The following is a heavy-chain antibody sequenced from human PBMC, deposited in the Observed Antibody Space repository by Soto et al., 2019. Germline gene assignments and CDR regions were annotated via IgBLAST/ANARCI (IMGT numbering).Heavy chain of an antibody. V-gene: IGHV4-31*03. CDR3: ARDRDGGTFDI. CDR2: IYYSGST. D-gene: IGHD3-16*01. J-gene: IGHJ3*02. Sequence: QVQLQESGPGLVKPSQTLSLTCTVSGGSISSSGYYWSWIRQHPGKGLAWIGYIYYSGSTYYNPSLKSRVTISVDTSKNQFSLKLSSVTAADTAVYYCARDRDGGTFDIWGQGTMVTVSS. CDR1: GGSISSSGYY.